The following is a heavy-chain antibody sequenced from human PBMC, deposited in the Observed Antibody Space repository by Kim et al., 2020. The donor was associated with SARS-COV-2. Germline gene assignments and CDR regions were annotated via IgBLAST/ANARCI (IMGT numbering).Heavy chain of an antibody. V-gene: IGHV3-30*18. CDR1: GFTFRTYG. CDR3: AKDRLGAEGGRFILSAFDY. D-gene: IGHD3-9*01. J-gene: IGHJ4*02. CDR2: ISYDGSNY. Sequence: GGSLRLSCAASGFTFRTYGIHWVRQAPGKGLEWVAVISYDGSNYYYADSVKGRFTISRDNSKNTVYLQMNSLSAEDTAVYYCAKDRLGAEGGRFILSAFDYWGQGTQVTVSS.